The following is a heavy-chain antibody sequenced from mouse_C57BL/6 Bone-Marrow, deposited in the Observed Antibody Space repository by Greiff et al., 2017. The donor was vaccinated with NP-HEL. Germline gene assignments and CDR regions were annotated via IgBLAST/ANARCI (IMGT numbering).Heavy chain of an antibody. CDR1: GFTFSSYA. CDR3: ARALLWSYAMDY. D-gene: IGHD2-10*01. CDR2: ISDGGSYT. Sequence: EVQVVESGGGLVKPGGSLKLSCAASGFTFSSYAMSWVRQTPEKRLEWVATISDGGSYTYYPDNVKGRFTISRDNAKNNLYLQMSHLKSEDTAMYYCARALLWSYAMDYWGQGTSVTVSS. J-gene: IGHJ4*01. V-gene: IGHV5-4*01.